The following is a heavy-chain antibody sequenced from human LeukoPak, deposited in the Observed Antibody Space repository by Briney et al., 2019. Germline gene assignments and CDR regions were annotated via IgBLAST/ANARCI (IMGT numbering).Heavy chain of an antibody. J-gene: IGHJ4*02. CDR3: AKVGLRWRGGYENNFDY. CDR2: ISSTSNYI. D-gene: IGHD4-23*01. CDR1: GFTFTNYN. V-gene: IGHV3-21*04. Sequence: GGSLRLSCAASGFTFTNYNMNWVRQAPGKGRGWVSSISSTSNYISYTDSLKGRFTISRDNAKNSLFLQMNSLRAEDTAVYYCAKVGLRWRGGYENNFDYWGQGTLVTVSS.